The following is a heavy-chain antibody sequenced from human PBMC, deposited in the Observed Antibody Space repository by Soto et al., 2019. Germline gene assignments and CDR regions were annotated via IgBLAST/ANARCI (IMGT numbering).Heavy chain of an antibody. Sequence: QVQLVQSGPEVKKPGASVKVSCKASGYSFSSYGITWVRQAPGQGLEWMGWISPSSGETNYAQKFQGRVTVTTDTSTTTTYLELRSLKSDDTAVYYCARDRHPRFDPWGPGTLVTVSS. CDR2: ISPSSGET. CDR1: GYSFSSYG. CDR3: ARDRHPRFDP. V-gene: IGHV1-18*01. J-gene: IGHJ5*02.